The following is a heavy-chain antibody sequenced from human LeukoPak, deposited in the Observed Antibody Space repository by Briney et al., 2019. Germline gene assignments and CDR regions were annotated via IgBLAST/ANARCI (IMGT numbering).Heavy chain of an antibody. CDR2: INSDGINT. J-gene: IGHJ4*02. CDR3: ARGGYGAHMG. V-gene: IGHV3-74*01. D-gene: IGHD4-17*01. CDR1: GFTFSSYS. Sequence: GGSLRLSCAASGFTFSSYSMNWVRQAPGKGLVWVSRINSDGINTSYADSVKGRFTISRDNAKNTLNLQMNSLRAEDTAVYYCARGGYGAHMGWGQGTLVTVSS.